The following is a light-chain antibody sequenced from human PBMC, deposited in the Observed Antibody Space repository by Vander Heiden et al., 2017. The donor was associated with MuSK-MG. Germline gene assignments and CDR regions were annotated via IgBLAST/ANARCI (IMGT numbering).Light chain of an antibody. J-gene: IGKJ3*01. CDR3: QKDFRPPFT. CDR1: QDIRNS. V-gene: IGKV1-27*01. Sequence: DIQMTQSPSSLSASVGDRVTITCRASQDIRNSVIWYQQRPGKVPKLLIYGAEALQSGVPSRFSGRGYGTEFTLTISSLQPDDFATYYCQKDFRPPFTFGHGTKVEIK. CDR2: GAE.